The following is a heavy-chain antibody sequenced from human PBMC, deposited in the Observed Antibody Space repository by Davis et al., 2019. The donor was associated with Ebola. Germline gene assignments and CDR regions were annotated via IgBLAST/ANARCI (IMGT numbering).Heavy chain of an antibody. CDR2: IYYSGST. Sequence: SETLSLTCTLSGGSISSYYWGWIRQLPGKGLEWIGSIYYSGSTYYNPSLKSRVAISVDTSKNQFSLKLSSVTAADTAVYYCARHLIVAPWGYDPWGQGTLVTVSS. V-gene: IGHV4-39*01. D-gene: IGHD3-22*01. CDR1: GGSISSYY. CDR3: ARHLIVAPWGYDP. J-gene: IGHJ5*02.